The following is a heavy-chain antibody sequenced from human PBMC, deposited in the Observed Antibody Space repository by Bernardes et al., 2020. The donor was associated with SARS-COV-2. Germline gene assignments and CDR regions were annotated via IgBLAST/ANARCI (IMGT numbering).Heavy chain of an antibody. CDR3: ARFRIVGATSYYGMDV. J-gene: IGHJ6*02. Sequence: ASVKVSCKASGYSFATYGVSWVRQAPGQGLEWMGWINTHNDNTNSAPKFRARVTMTTDTSTTTAYMELRSLTSDDTAVYYCARFRIVGATSYYGMDVWGQGTTVTVSS. V-gene: IGHV1-18*01. CDR1: GYSFATYG. D-gene: IGHD1-26*01. CDR2: INTHNDNT.